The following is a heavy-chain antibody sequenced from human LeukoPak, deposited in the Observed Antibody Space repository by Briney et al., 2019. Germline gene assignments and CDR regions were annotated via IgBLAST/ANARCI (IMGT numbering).Heavy chain of an antibody. J-gene: IGHJ5*02. D-gene: IGHD2-2*01. Sequence: PSETLSLTCTVSGGSISSYYWSWIRQPPGKGLEWIGYIYYSGSTNYNPSLKSRVTISVDTSKNQFSLKLSSVTAADTAVYYCAREVLFCSSTSCYPDWFDPWGQGTLVTVSS. CDR1: GGSISSYY. CDR2: IYYSGST. V-gene: IGHV4-59*01. CDR3: AREVLFCSSTSCYPDWFDP.